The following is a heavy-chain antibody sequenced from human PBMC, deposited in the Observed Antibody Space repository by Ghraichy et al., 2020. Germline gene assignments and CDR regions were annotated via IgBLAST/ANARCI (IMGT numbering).Heavy chain of an antibody. CDR3: ARADSNWELDY. V-gene: IGHV3-33*01. Sequence: GGSLRLSCAASGFTFTNYGMLWVRQAPGKGLEWVAVIWYDGSNKYYADSVKGRFTISRDNSKNTLYLQMNSLRAEDTAVYYCARADSNWELDYWGQGTLVTVSS. CDR1: GFTFTNYG. D-gene: IGHD6-13*01. J-gene: IGHJ4*02. CDR2: IWYDGSNK.